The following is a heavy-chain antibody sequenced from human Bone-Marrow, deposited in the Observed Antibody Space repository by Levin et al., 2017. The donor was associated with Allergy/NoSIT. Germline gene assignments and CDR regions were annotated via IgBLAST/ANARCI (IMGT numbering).Heavy chain of an antibody. Sequence: QAGGSLRLSCAASGFTFSRYWMTWVRQAPGQGLEWVANIKQDGSEKYYVASVRGRFTISRDNTKNSLYLQMNSLRTEDTAVYYCVGSDLGDHKLVYWGQGTLVTVSS. CDR1: GFTFSRYW. J-gene: IGHJ4*02. D-gene: IGHD3-10*01. CDR2: IKQDGSEK. CDR3: VGSDLGDHKLVY. V-gene: IGHV3-7*03.